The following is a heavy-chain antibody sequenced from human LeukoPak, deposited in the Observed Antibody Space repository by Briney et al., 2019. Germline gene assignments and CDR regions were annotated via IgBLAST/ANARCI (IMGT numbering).Heavy chain of an antibody. CDR2: INESGST. Sequence: SETLSLTCTVSGGSIRSGDYYWSWIRQPPGKGLEWIGEINESGSTNYNPSLKSRVTISGNTSKNEFSLRLSSVTAADTAVYYCASRSRGFSGYNSDYWGQGTLVTVSS. CDR1: GGSIRSGDYY. CDR3: ASRSRGFSGYNSDY. V-gene: IGHV4-39*07. D-gene: IGHD5-12*01. J-gene: IGHJ4*02.